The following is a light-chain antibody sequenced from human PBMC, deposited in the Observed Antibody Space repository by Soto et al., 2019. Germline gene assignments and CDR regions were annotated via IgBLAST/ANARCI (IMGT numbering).Light chain of an antibody. V-gene: IGKV3-20*01. J-gene: IGKJ1*01. CDR3: QQYGDSPRT. CDR1: QSVSRNY. Sequence: EIVLTQSPGTLSLSPGERATLSCRASQSVSRNYLAWYQQRPGQAPRLLIYDAFNRATGIPDRFSGRGSGTDFTLTISRLEPEDFAVYYCQQYGDSPRTFGRGTKVEI. CDR2: DAF.